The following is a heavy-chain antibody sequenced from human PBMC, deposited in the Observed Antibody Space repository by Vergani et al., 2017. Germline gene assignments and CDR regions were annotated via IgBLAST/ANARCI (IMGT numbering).Heavy chain of an antibody. V-gene: IGHV3-33*01. D-gene: IGHD6-19*01. CDR1: GFTFSSYG. J-gene: IGHJ4*02. CDR2: IWYDGSNK. Sequence: QVQLVESGGGVVQPGRSLRLSCAASGFTFSSYGMHWVRQAPGKGLEWVAVIWYDGSNKYYADSVKGRFTISRDNSKNTLYLQMNSLRAEETAVYYCARDDGGCDYWGQGTLATVSS. CDR3: ARDDGGCDY.